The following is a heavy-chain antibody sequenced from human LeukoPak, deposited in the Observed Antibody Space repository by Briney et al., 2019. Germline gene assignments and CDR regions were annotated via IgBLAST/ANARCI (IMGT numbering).Heavy chain of an antibody. J-gene: IGHJ4*02. CDR2: ISGSGGST. CDR3: AKDLFGNYADYFDY. Sequence: PGGSLRLSCTGSGFTLSSYEMTWLRQAPGKGLEWVSTISGSGGSTYYADSVKGRFTISRDNSKNTLYLQMNTLRAEDTAVYYCAKDLFGNYADYFDYWGQGTLVTVSS. V-gene: IGHV3-23*01. CDR1: GFTLSSYE. D-gene: IGHD1-7*01.